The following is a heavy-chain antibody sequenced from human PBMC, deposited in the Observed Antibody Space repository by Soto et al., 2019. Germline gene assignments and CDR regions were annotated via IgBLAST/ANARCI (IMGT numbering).Heavy chain of an antibody. D-gene: IGHD4-17*01. CDR2: ISGSGGSA. CDR3: AKEVGIGDYVSYFDY. J-gene: IGHJ4*02. V-gene: IGHV3-23*01. Sequence: RRIIQKTRKGLEWVSAISGSGGSAYYADSVKGRFTISRDNSKNTLYLQMNSLRAEDTAVYYCAKEVGIGDYVSYFDYWGQGTLVTVSS.